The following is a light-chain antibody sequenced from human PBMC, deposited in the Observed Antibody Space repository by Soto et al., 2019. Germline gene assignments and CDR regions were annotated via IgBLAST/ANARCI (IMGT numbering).Light chain of an antibody. CDR2: GAS. CDR3: QQYGSSPWT. V-gene: IGKV3-20*01. Sequence: EIVLTQSPGTLSLSPGERATLSCRASQSVSSSYLAWYQQRPGQAPRLLMYGASSRATGIPDRFSGSGSGTDFSLTISRLEPEDFAVYYCQQYGSSPWTFGHGTKVDIK. J-gene: IGKJ1*01. CDR1: QSVSSSY.